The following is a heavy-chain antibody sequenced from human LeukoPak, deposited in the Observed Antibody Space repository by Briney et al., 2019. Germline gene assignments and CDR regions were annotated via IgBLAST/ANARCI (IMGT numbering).Heavy chain of an antibody. Sequence: PGGSLRLSCAASGFTINTNYMSWVRQAPGKGLEWVSGIYTGNSTIYADSVRGRFTISRDNSKNTLYLQMNSLRAEDTAVYYCAKDLDQLLWFGESTGFDPWGQGTLVTVSS. J-gene: IGHJ5*02. CDR2: IYTGNST. V-gene: IGHV3-66*02. CDR3: AKDLDQLLWFGESTGFDP. D-gene: IGHD3-10*01. CDR1: GFTINTNY.